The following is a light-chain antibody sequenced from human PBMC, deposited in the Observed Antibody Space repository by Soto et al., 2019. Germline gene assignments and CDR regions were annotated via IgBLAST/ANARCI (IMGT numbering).Light chain of an antibody. Sequence: EIVLTQSQGNLSLSPGERATLSCRSSQSVSSNYLAWYQQKPDQAPRLVIYDVSGRATGIPDRFSGSGSGTDFTLTISRLEPEDFAVYYCQQYGRSPTFGQGTKVEIK. CDR1: QSVSSNY. CDR3: QQYGRSPT. V-gene: IGKV3-20*01. CDR2: DVS. J-gene: IGKJ1*01.